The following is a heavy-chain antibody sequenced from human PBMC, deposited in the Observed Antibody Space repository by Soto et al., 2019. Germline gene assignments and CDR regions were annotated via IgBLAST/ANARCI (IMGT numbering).Heavy chain of an antibody. V-gene: IGHV5-10-1*01. CDR1: GYSFTNYW. CDR2: IDPVDSYT. J-gene: IGHJ5*02. CDR3: ARIESIARNWFDP. D-gene: IGHD6-13*01. Sequence: PGESLKISCKGSGYSFTNYWISWVRRMPGKGLEWMGNIDPVDSYTNYSPSFQGHVTFSVDTSISTAYLQWSSLKASDTAMYYCARIESIARNWFDPWGQGTLVTAPQ.